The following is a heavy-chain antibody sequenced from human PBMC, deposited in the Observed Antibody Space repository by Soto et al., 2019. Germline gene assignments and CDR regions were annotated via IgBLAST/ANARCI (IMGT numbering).Heavy chain of an antibody. CDR1: GFSFSRYW. CDR3: ARSSLTYFEF. V-gene: IGHV3-7*03. CDR2: IKQDGSEK. Sequence: GGSLRLSCAASGFSFSRYWMSWVRQAPGKGLEWVANIKQDGSEKYYVDSVKGRFTISRDNAKNSLYLQMDSLRVEDSAVYYCARSSLTYFEFWGQGTLVTVSS. J-gene: IGHJ4*02.